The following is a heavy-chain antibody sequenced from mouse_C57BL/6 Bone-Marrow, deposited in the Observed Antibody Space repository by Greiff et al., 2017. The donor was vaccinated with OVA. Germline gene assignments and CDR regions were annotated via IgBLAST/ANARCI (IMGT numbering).Heavy chain of an antibody. J-gene: IGHJ3*01. CDR2: IYWDDDK. D-gene: IGHD3-2*02. CDR1: GFSLSTSGMG. CDR3: ARQLRLRGFAY. Sequence: QVQLKESGPGILQSSQTLSLTCSFSGFSLSTSGMGVSWIRQPSGKGLEWLAHIYWDDDKRYNPSLKSRLTISKDTSRNQVFLKITSVDTADTATYYCARQLRLRGFAYWGQGTLVTVSA. V-gene: IGHV8-12*01.